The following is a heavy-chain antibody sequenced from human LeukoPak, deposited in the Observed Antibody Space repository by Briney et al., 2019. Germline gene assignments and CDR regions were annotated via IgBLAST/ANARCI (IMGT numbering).Heavy chain of an antibody. CDR1: GGSFSGYY. Sequence: PSETLSLTCAVYGGSFSGYYWSWIRQPPGKGLEWIGEINHSGSTNYNPSLKSRVTISVDTSKNQSSLKLSSVTAADTAVYYCARHADGDYEGGWFDPWGQGTLVTVSS. CDR3: ARHADGDYEGGWFDP. CDR2: INHSGST. D-gene: IGHD4-17*01. J-gene: IGHJ5*02. V-gene: IGHV4-34*01.